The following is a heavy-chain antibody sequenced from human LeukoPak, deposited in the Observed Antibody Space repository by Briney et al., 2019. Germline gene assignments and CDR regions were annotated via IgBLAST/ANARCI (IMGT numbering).Heavy chain of an antibody. D-gene: IGHD4-17*01. J-gene: IGHJ4*02. Sequence: PGGSLRLSCAGSGFTFGKYAMSWVRQAPGKGLEWVSTITATGGATYYADSVKGRFTISRDNSKNTLFLQMNTLRAEDTAIYYCAKEGGSYGDFLYFDYWGQGTLVTVSS. CDR2: ITATGGAT. CDR3: AKEGGSYGDFLYFDY. CDR1: GFTFGKYA. V-gene: IGHV3-23*01.